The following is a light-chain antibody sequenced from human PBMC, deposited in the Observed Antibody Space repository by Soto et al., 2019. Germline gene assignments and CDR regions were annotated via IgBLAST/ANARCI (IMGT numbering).Light chain of an antibody. CDR1: QSIGNF. J-gene: IGKJ4*01. V-gene: IGKV1-39*01. Sequence: IQVSQSPSSLSEFVGDRDNITCRASQSIGNFLNWYQQKPGTVPKVLIYSASSLRSGVPSRFSGSGFGTQFTLTISSLQLEDFAYYYCQQSYTLPTFGGGTTVEIK. CDR2: SAS. CDR3: QQSYTLPT.